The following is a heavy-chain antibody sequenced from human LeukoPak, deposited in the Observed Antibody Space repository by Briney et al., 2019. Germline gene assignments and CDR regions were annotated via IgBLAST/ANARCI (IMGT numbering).Heavy chain of an antibody. V-gene: IGHV3-23*01. CDR3: AGGSIGVAGTRNSLDY. D-gene: IGHD6-19*01. J-gene: IGHJ4*02. CDR1: GFTFSSYA. Sequence: PGGSLRLSCAASGFTFSSYAMSWVRQAPGKGLEWVSAISGSGGSTHYADSVKGRFTISRDNAKNTLHLQMNSLRADDTAVYYCAGGSIGVAGTRNSLDYWGQGILVTVSS. CDR2: ISGSGGST.